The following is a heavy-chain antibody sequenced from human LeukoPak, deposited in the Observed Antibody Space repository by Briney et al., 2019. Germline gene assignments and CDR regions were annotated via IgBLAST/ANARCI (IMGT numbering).Heavy chain of an antibody. CDR1: GYTFNRYG. V-gene: IGHV1-18*01. D-gene: IGHD3-3*01. CDR2: ISASNGDT. Sequence: ASVKVSCQASGYTFNRYGIAWVRQAPGQGLEWMGWISASNGDTTYAQKFQGRVTMTTDTPTNTAYMELRSLRSDDTAVYYCARASDFSSGYDYYYYYYYMDVWGKGTTVTVSS. CDR3: ARASDFSSGYDYYYYYYYMDV. J-gene: IGHJ6*03.